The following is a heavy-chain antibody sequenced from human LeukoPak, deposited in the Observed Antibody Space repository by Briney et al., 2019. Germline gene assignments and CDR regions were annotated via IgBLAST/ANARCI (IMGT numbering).Heavy chain of an antibody. D-gene: IGHD6-19*01. J-gene: IGHJ6*04. CDR3: ARVGGSSGYGMDV. CDR1: GFTFSSYW. CDR2: IKQDGSEK. Sequence: PGGSLRLSCAASGFTFSSYWMSWVRQAPGKGLEWVANIKQDGSEKYYVDSVKGRFTISRDNAKNSLYLQMNSLRAEDTAVYYCARVGGSSGYGMDVWGKGTTVTVSS. V-gene: IGHV3-7*03.